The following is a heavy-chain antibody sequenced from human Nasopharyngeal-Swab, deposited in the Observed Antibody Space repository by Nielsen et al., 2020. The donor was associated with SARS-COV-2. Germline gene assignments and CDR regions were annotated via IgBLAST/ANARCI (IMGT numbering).Heavy chain of an antibody. CDR2: LYHSGST. J-gene: IGHJ6*02. V-gene: IGHV4-39*01. Sequence: WIRQPPGKGLEWIGSLYHSGSTNYNPSLKSRVTLSVEKSKNQFSLKLSSVTAADTAVFYCARGSVYETWSGSRTYYHYYGLDVWGQGTTVTVSS. CDR3: ARGSVYETWSGSRTYYHYYGLDV. D-gene: IGHD3-3*01.